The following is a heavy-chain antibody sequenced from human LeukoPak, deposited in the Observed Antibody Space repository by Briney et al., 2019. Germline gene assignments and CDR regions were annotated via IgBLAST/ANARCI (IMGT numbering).Heavy chain of an antibody. J-gene: IGHJ4*02. CDR1: GFTISSKY. CDR2: IYSGGST. D-gene: IGHD3-16*02. Sequence: GGSLRLSCAASGFTISSKYMSWVRQAPGKGLEWVSVIYSGGSTYYADSVKGRFTISRDNSKNTLYLQMNSLRAEDTAVYYRARGEFSPLLLDYWGQGTLVTVSS. CDR3: ARGEFSPLLLDY. V-gene: IGHV3-53*01.